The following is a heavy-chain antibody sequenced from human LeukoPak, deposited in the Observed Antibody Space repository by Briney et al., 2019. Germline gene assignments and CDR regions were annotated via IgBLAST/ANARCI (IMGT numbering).Heavy chain of an antibody. CDR3: SRNDRPDISGYFIFPDY. Sequence: GRSLRLSCTASGFTFGDYAMSWVRQAPGKGLEWVGFIRSNAYGGTTEFAASVKGRFTVSRDDSKSIAYLQMNSLKTEDTAVYYCSRNDRPDISGYFIFPDYWGQGTLVTVSS. CDR1: GFTFGDYA. V-gene: IGHV3-49*04. J-gene: IGHJ4*02. CDR2: IRSNAYGGTT. D-gene: IGHD3-22*01.